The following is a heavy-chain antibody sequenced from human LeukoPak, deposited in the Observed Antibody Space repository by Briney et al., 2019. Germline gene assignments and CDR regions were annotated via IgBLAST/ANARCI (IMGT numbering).Heavy chain of an antibody. Sequence: SETLSLTRTVSGGSISSGGYYWSWIRRHPGRGLGCIVYIYYSVSTYYNPSLKSRVTISVDTSKNQFYLKLRYVTAADTAVYYCARAPESDGYNLSHFDYWGQGTLVTVSS. D-gene: IGHD5-24*01. CDR1: GGSISSGGYY. V-gene: IGHV4-31*03. CDR2: IYYSVST. J-gene: IGHJ4*02. CDR3: ARAPESDGYNLSHFDY.